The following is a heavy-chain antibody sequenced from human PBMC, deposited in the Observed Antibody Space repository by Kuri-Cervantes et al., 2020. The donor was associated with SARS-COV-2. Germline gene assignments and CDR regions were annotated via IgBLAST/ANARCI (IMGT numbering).Heavy chain of an antibody. CDR1: GFTFSSYG. Sequence: GESLKISCAASGFTFSSYGMHWVRQAPGKGLEWVAVIWYDGSNKYYADSVKGRFTISRDNSKNTLYLQMNSLRAEDTAVYYCASEAYSSGNRLISYAFDIWGQGTMVTVSS. CDR3: ASEAYSSGNRLISYAFDI. V-gene: IGHV3-33*01. J-gene: IGHJ3*02. D-gene: IGHD6-19*01. CDR2: IWYDGSNK.